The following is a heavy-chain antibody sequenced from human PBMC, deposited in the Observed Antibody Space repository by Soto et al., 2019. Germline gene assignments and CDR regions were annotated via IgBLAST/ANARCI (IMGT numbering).Heavy chain of an antibody. Sequence: QVQLVQSGAEVKKPGASVKVSCKASGYTFTSYDINWVRQATGQGLEWMGWMNPNSGNTGYAQKFQGRVTMTRNTSISTAYVGLSSLRSEDTAVYYCARGRAASHDFGDYYYYYYMHVWGKGTT. J-gene: IGHJ6*03. CDR3: ARGRAASHDFGDYYYYYYMHV. CDR2: MNPNSGNT. D-gene: IGHD4-17*01. V-gene: IGHV1-8*01. CDR1: GYTFTSYD.